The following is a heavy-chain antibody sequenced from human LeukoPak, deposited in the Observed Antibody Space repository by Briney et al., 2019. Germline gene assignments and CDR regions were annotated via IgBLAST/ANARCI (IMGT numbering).Heavy chain of an antibody. CDR3: ARESAAACSSTSCSPGAAGY. Sequence: VKVSCKASGGTFSSYAISWVRQAPGQGREWMGRIIPILGIANYAQKFQCRVTITADKSTSTAYMELSSLRSEDTAVYYCARESAAACSSTSCSPGAAGYWGQGTLVTVSS. CDR2: IIPILGIA. CDR1: GGTFSSYA. J-gene: IGHJ4*02. V-gene: IGHV1-69*10. D-gene: IGHD2-2*01.